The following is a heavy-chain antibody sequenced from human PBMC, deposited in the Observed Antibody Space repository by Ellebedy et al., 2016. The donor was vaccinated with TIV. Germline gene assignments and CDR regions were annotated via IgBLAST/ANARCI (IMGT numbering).Heavy chain of an antibody. V-gene: IGHV3-30-3*01. CDR3: TRAASMDV. J-gene: IGHJ6*02. Sequence: GESLKISCAASGFTLSTYAMHWVRQAPGEGLEWVAVMSYDGSNKQYADSVKGRFTISRDNSNSTLYLEMNSLRVEDTAVYYCTRAASMDVWGQGTTVTVSS. CDR2: MSYDGSNK. CDR1: GFTLSTYA.